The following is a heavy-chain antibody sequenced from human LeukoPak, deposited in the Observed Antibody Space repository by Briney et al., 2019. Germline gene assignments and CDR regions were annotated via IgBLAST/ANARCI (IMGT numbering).Heavy chain of an antibody. V-gene: IGHV3-23*01. CDR3: AKGPTLATATTD. D-gene: IGHD1-26*01. CDR1: GFTFSSYA. CDR2: ISGSGTGT. J-gene: IGHJ4*02. Sequence: GGSLRLSCAGSGFTFSSYAMSWVRQSPGKGLEWVSGISGSGTGTSYADSVKGRFTISRDNSKSTLYLQMNSLKFEDTAVYYCAKGPTLATATTDWGQGTLVSVSS.